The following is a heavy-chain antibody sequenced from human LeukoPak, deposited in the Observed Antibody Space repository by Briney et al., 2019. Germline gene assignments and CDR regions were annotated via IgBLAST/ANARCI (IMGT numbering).Heavy chain of an antibody. J-gene: IGHJ6*02. Sequence: PGESLRLSCAASGFTFSNYAMSWVRQAPGEGLEWVSAIGGGGGSTYYADSVKGRFTISRDNSKNTLYPQMSSLRADDTAVYYCAKDIGPTSVYGMDVWGQGTTITVSS. CDR3: AKDIGPTSVYGMDV. CDR1: GFTFSNYA. V-gene: IGHV3-23*01. D-gene: IGHD1-26*01. CDR2: IGGGGGST.